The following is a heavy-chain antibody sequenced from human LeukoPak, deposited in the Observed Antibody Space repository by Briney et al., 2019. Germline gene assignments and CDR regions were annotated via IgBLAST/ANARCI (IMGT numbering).Heavy chain of an antibody. J-gene: IGHJ5*02. D-gene: IGHD2-8*02. Sequence: GGSLRLSCAASGFTFDDYAMHWVRQAPGKGLEWVSGISWNSGSIGYADSVKGRFTISRDNAKNSLYLQMSSLRAEDTAVYYCARVLTGSWDWFDPWGQGTLVTVSS. CDR1: GFTFDDYA. CDR3: ARVLTGSWDWFDP. V-gene: IGHV3-9*01. CDR2: ISWNSGSI.